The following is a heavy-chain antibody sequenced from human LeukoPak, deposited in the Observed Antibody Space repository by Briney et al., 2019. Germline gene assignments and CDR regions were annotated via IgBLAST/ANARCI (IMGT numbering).Heavy chain of an antibody. D-gene: IGHD3-3*01. Sequence: GASVKVSCKASGYTFTGYYMHWERQAPGQGLEWMGWINPNSGGTNYAQKFQGRVTMTRDTSISTAYMELSRLRSDDTAVYYCARDGGWDFWSGAKGPYYDYWGQGTLVTVSS. CDR3: ARDGGWDFWSGAKGPYYDY. J-gene: IGHJ4*02. CDR2: INPNSGGT. V-gene: IGHV1-2*02. CDR1: GYTFTGYY.